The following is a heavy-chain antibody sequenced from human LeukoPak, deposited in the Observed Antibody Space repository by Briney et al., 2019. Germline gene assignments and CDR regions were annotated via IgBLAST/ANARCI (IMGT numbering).Heavy chain of an antibody. V-gene: IGHV1-18*01. CDR2: ISAYNGNT. CDR1: GYTFSTYS. Sequence: ASVKVSCKASGYTFSTYSISWMRQAPGQGLEWMGWISAYNGNTNYAQKFQGRVTMTRDTSTSTVYMELSSLRSEDTAVYYCARDGATNYYYMDVWGKGTTVTVSS. CDR3: ARDGATNYYYMDV. D-gene: IGHD3-16*01. J-gene: IGHJ6*03.